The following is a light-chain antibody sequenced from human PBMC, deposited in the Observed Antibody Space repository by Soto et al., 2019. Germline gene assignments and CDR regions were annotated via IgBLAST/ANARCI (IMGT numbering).Light chain of an antibody. V-gene: IGKV4-1*01. CDR1: QSVLYSSNNKNY. CDR2: WAS. J-gene: IGKJ2*01. CDR3: QQYYSTPYT. Sequence: DIVMTQSPDSLAVSLGERATINCKSSQSVLYSSNNKNYLAWYQQKPGQPPKLLIYWASTRESGVPDRFSGSGSCTDFTLTISSLKAQDVAVYYCQQYYSTPYTFGQGTKLEIK.